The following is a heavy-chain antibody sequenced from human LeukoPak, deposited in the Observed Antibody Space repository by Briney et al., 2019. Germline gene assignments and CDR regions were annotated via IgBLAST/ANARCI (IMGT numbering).Heavy chain of an antibody. CDR1: GYTFTSYY. CDR3: ARGWVQLWSNGNWFDP. V-gene: IGHV1-46*01. J-gene: IGHJ5*02. CDR2: INPSGGSA. D-gene: IGHD5-18*01. Sequence: GASVKVSCKASGYTFTSYYMHWVRQAPGQGLEWMGIINPSGGSASYAQKFQGRVTMTRDMSTSTVYMELSSLRSEDTAVYYCARGWVQLWSNGNWFDPWGQGTLVTVSS.